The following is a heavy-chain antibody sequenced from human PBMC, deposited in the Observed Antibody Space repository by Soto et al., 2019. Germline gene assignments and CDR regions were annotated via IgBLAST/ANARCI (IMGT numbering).Heavy chain of an antibody. J-gene: IGHJ5*02. Sequence: SGPTLVHPTQTLTLTCIFSGFSLRTSGVGVGWIRQPPGQALKCFGFTYWNDDNRYSASLKSRLTITKDTSKTQVVLTMTNMDPVDTATYYGANRGSSGWYGWFDPWGQGTLVTVSS. CDR1: GFSLRTSGVG. V-gene: IGHV2-5*01. CDR3: ANRGSSGWYGWFDP. D-gene: IGHD6-19*01. CDR2: TYWNDDN.